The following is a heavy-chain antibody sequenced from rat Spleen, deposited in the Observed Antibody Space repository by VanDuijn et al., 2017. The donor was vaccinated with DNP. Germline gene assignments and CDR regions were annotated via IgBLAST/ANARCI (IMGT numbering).Heavy chain of an antibody. Sequence: VQLVESGGGLVQPKESLKISCAASGFTFSNAAMYWVRQAPGKGLEWVARIRTKPNNYATYYADSVKGRFTISRDDSKSMVYLQMDNLKTEETAMYYCTAATWGYYFDYWGQGVMVTVSS. CDR1: GFTFSNAA. V-gene: IGHV10-5*01. CDR3: TAATWGYYFDY. J-gene: IGHJ2*01. D-gene: IGHD4-1*01. CDR2: IRTKPNNYAT.